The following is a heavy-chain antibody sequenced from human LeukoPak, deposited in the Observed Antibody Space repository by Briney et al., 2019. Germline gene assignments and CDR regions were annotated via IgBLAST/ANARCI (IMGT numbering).Heavy chain of an antibody. J-gene: IGHJ4*02. CDR3: ARESSGVLGLDY. CDR2: ISSTRSYI. CDR1: GFTFTTYA. V-gene: IGHV3-21*01. D-gene: IGHD3-10*01. Sequence: GGSLRLSCAASGFTFTTYAMSRVRQAPGKGLEWISSISSTRSYIYYADSVKGRFTISRDNAKNSLYLQMNSLRAEDTAVYYCARESSGVLGLDYWGQGTLVTVSS.